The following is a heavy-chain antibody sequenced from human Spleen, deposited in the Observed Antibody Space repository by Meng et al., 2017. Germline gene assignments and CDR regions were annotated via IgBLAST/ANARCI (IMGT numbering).Heavy chain of an antibody. J-gene: IGHJ4*02. Sequence: GGSLRLSCAASGFTFSSYSMNWVRQAPGKGLEWVSSISSSTSYIYYADSVKGRFTISRDNAKNSLYLQMNSLRAEDTAVYYCARDRGRVATFDYWGQGTLVTVSS. D-gene: IGHD5-12*01. CDR1: GFTFSSYS. CDR3: ARDRGRVATFDY. CDR2: ISSSTSYI. V-gene: IGHV3-21*01.